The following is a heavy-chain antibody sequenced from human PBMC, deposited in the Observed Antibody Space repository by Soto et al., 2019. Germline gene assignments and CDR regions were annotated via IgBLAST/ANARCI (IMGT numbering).Heavy chain of an antibody. V-gene: IGHV3-30*18. CDR3: AKDLAPVLRFLEWLPSWFDP. CDR2: ISYDGSNK. CDR1: GFTFSSYG. D-gene: IGHD3-3*01. J-gene: IGHJ5*02. Sequence: GGSLRLSCAASGFTFSSYGMHWVRQAPGKGLEWVAVISYDGSNKYYADSVKGRFTISRDNSKNTLYLQMNSLRAEDTAVYYCAKDLAPVLRFLEWLPSWFDPWGQGTLVTVSS.